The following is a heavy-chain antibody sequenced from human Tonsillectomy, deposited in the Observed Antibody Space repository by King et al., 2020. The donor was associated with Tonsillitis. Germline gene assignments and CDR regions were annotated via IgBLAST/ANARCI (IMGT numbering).Heavy chain of an antibody. D-gene: IGHD4-17*01. J-gene: IGHJ3*02. Sequence: VQLVESGGGVVQSGRSLRLSCAAAGFAFNSFSMQWVRQAPGKGLECVALISYDGGNKKYADSVKGRFTVSRDNSKNTLDLQMNTLRPEDTAVYYCARGVYGCAFDIWGQGTKVTVSS. CDR3: ARGVYGCAFDI. CDR1: GFAFNSFS. CDR2: ISYDGGNK. V-gene: IGHV3-30*03.